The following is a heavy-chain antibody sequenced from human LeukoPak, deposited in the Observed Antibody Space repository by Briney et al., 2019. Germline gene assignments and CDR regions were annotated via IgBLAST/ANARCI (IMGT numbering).Heavy chain of an antibody. CDR1: GFTFSSYA. J-gene: IGHJ4*02. CDR2: ISGSGGST. CDR3: VITMVRGVTEYYFDY. V-gene: IGHV3-23*01. D-gene: IGHD3-10*01. Sequence: GGSLRLSCAASGFTFSSYAMSWVRQAPGKGLEWVSAISGSGGSTYYADSVKGRFTISRDNSKNTLYVQMNSLRAEDTAVYYCVITMVRGVTEYYFDYWGQGTLVTVSS.